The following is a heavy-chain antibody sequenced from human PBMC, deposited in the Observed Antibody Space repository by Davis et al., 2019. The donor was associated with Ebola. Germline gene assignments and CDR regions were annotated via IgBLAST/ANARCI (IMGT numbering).Heavy chain of an antibody. Sequence: GESLKISCAASGFTFSSYWMHWVRQAPGKGLEWVSHIYTDASSTAYADSVRGRFTISRDNAKSTLFLQISSLRAEDTAAYYCAKDLGRTSGSNEWGQGTVVTVSS. D-gene: IGHD1-26*01. V-gene: IGHV3-74*01. CDR1: GFTFSSYW. J-gene: IGHJ3*01. CDR3: AKDLGRTSGSNE. CDR2: IYTDASST.